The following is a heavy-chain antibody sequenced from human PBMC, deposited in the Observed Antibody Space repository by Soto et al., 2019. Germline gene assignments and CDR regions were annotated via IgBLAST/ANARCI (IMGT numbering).Heavy chain of an antibody. CDR3: ARRSIAARPLNEVPKTYYFDY. CDR2: IYYSGST. V-gene: IGHV4-39*01. CDR1: GGSISSSSYY. D-gene: IGHD6-6*01. J-gene: IGHJ4*02. Sequence: SETLSLTCTVSGGSISSSSYYWGWIRQPPGKGLEWIGSIYYSGSTYYNPSLKSRVTISVDTSKNQFSLKLSSVTAADTAVYYCARRSIAARPLNEVPKTYYFDYWGQGTLVTVSS.